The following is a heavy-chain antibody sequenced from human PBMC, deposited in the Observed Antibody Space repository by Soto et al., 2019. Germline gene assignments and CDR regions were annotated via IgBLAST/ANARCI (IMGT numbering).Heavy chain of an antibody. D-gene: IGHD3-9*01. J-gene: IGHJ6*02. V-gene: IGHV5-51*01. CDR2: IYPGDSDT. CDR3: ARSTYYDILTGYSPYATDV. CDR1: GYRFTTYW. Sequence: GESLKISCKGSGYRFTTYWIGWVRQMPGKGLEWMGIIYPGDSDTRYSPSFQGQVTISADKSISTAYLQWSSLKASDTAMYYCARSTYYDILTGYSPYATDVWCQGPTVTVSS.